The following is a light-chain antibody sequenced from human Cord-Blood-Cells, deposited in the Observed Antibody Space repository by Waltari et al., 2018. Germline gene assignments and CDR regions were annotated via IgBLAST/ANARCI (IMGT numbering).Light chain of an antibody. J-gene: IGKJ3*01. Sequence: VLTPCLDFQSVPQQEKVTITCRASLIIGSSLHWYQQKPYQSTKFLITYASPSFSGFPSRCSGSGSGTDFTLTINSLEAEDAATYYGHQSSSVPGTFGPGTKVDI. CDR1: LIIGSS. V-gene: IGKV6-21*01. CDR3: HQSSSVPGT. CDR2: YAS.